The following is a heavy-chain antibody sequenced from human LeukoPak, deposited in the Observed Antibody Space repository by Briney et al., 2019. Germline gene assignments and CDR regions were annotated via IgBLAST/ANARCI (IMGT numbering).Heavy chain of an antibody. CDR2: ISYDGSNK. V-gene: IGHV3-30*18. J-gene: IGHJ4*02. Sequence: PGRSLRLSCAASGFTFSSYGMHWVRQAPGKGLEWVALISYDGSNKYYVDSVKGRFTISRDNSKNTVYLQMNSLRAEDTAVYYCAKDRARSHPYDTSGLTPNDYWGQGTLVTVSS. D-gene: IGHD3-22*01. CDR1: GFTFSSYG. CDR3: AKDRARSHPYDTSGLTPNDY.